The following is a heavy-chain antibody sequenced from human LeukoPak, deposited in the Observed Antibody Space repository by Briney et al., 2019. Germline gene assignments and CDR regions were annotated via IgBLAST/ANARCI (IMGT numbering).Heavy chain of an antibody. CDR2: ISSSSSTI. J-gene: IGHJ4*02. D-gene: IGHD3-3*01. CDR1: GFTFSSYS. Sequence: LPGGSLRLSCGASGFTFSSYSMNWVRQAPGKGLEWVSYISSSSSTIYYADSVKGRFTISRDNAKNSLYLQMNSLRAEDTAVYYCARGVWSGYSEFDYWGQGTLVTVSS. V-gene: IGHV3-48*01. CDR3: ARGVWSGYSEFDY.